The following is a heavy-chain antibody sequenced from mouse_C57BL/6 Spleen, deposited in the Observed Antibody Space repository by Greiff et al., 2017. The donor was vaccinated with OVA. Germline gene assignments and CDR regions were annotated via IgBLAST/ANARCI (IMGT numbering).Heavy chain of an antibody. CDR1: GYSFTGYY. J-gene: IGHJ3*01. V-gene: IGHV1-42*01. Sequence: VQLQQSGPELVKPGAPVKISCKASGYSFTGYYMNWVKQSPEKSLEWIGEINPSTGGTTYNQKFKAKATLTVDKSSSTAYMQLKSLTSEDSAVYYWARRFAYWGQGTLVTVSA. CDR3: ARRFAY. CDR2: INPSTGGT.